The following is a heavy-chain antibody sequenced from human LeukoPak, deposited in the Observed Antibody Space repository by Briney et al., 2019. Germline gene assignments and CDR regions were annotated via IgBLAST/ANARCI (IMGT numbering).Heavy chain of an antibody. D-gene: IGHD3-10*01. Sequence: GGSLRLSCAASGFTFSSFWMSWVRQGPGEGLEWVANIKQDGSEKYYVDSVKGRFTISRDNAKNSLYRQMNRLRAEDTAVYYCARRSGITMVRGVIDYWGQGTLVTVSS. CDR3: ARRSGITMVRGVIDY. CDR1: GFTFSSFW. V-gene: IGHV3-7*01. CDR2: IKQDGSEK. J-gene: IGHJ4*02.